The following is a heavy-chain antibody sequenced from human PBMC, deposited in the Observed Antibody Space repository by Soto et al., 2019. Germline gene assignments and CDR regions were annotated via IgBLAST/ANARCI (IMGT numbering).Heavy chain of an antibody. J-gene: IGHJ4*02. V-gene: IGHV4-59*01. CDR2: ISYTVDA. CDR1: AGSISRYY. Sequence: HVQLQESGPGLVKPSEPLSLTCSVSAGSISRYYWGWVRQSPGEGLEWIAHISYTVDASYNPSLKIRVTISLDTSKNHIALSLMSVTAADTAVYYCVGSLMSRAMESFDYWGQGTLVTVTS. CDR3: VGSLMSRAMESFDY. D-gene: IGHD5-18*01.